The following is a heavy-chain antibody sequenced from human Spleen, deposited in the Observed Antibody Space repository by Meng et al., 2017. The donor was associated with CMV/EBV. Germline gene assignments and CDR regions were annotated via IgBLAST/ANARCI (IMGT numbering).Heavy chain of an antibody. D-gene: IGHD6-6*01. Sequence: GGSISSRNSYWGWIRQPPGKGLEWIGSIDYSGSTYYKPSLKSRVTMSLDTSKNQFSLNLSSVTAADTAVYYCARDVADSRSAYFDHWGQGTLVTVSS. CDR2: IDYSGST. CDR1: GGSISSRNSY. V-gene: IGHV4-39*07. CDR3: ARDVADSRSAYFDH. J-gene: IGHJ4*02.